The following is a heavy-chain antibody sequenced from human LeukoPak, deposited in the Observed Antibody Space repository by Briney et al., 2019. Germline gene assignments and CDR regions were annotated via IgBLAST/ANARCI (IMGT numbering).Heavy chain of an antibody. CDR2: IYYSGST. J-gene: IGHJ4*02. D-gene: IGHD2-2*02. V-gene: IGHV4-59*12. CDR3: ARERIVVVPAAIQYYFDY. CDR1: DVSISSYY. Sequence: PSETLSLTCTVSDVSISSYYWSWIRQPPGKGLEWIGYIYYSGSTNYNPSLKSRVTISVDTSKNQFSLKLSSVTAADTAVYYCARERIVVVPAAIQYYFDYWGQGTLVTVSS.